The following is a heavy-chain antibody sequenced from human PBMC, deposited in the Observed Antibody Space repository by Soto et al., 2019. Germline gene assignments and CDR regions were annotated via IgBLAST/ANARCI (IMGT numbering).Heavy chain of an antibody. Sequence: ETLSLTCTVSGGSISGFFWTWVRQPPGMPLEGLGHVAASGSTAYNPSLRSRLSLSLDVSKNRFSLELTSVTAADTATYFCARGGSTHYYYGLDVWGQGTTVTVSS. J-gene: IGHJ6*02. CDR3: ARGGSTHYYYGLDV. V-gene: IGHV4-4*07. CDR2: VAASGST. CDR1: GGSISGFF.